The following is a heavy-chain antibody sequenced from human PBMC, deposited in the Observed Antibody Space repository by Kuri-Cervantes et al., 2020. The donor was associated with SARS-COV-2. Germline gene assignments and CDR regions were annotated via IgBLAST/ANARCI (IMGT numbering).Heavy chain of an antibody. V-gene: IGHV3-21*01. J-gene: IGHJ4*02. CDR3: AGEMGRFWSNYYPTYFDY. CDR1: GFTFNSYS. CDR2: ISTSSSYI. D-gene: IGHD3-3*01. Sequence: GESLKISCAASGFTFNSYSMNWVRQAPGKGLEWVSSISTSSSYIYYADSVKGRFTISRDTAKNSLYLQMHSLRAEDTAVYYCAGEMGRFWSNYYPTYFDYWGQGTLVTVSS.